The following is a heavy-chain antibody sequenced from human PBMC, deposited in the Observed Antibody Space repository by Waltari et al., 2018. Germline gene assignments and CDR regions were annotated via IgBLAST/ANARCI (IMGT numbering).Heavy chain of an antibody. CDR3: ARQAGGSGKYYFDY. CDR2: IYHSGST. CDR1: GYSISSGYY. V-gene: IGHV4-38-2*01. J-gene: IGHJ4*02. Sequence: QVQLQESGPGLVKPSETLSLTCAVSGYSISSGYYWGWIRQPPGKGLEWIGSIYHSGSTYYNPSLKSRVTISVDTSKNQFSPKLSSVTAADTAVYYCARQAGGSGKYYFDYWGQGTLVTVSS. D-gene: IGHD3-16*01.